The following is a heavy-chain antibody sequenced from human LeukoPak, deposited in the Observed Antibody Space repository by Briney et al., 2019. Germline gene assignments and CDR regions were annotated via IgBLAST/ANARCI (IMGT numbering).Heavy chain of an antibody. CDR2: ISYDGSNK. CDR1: GFTFSSYA. V-gene: IGHV3-30-3*01. J-gene: IGHJ4*02. Sequence: PGRSLRLSCAASGFTFSSYAMHWVRQAPGKGLEWVAVISYDGSNKYYADSVKGRFTISRDNSKNTLHLQMNSLRAEDTAVYYCARDHVGAIDYWGQGTLVTVSS. D-gene: IGHD1-26*01. CDR3: ARDHVGAIDY.